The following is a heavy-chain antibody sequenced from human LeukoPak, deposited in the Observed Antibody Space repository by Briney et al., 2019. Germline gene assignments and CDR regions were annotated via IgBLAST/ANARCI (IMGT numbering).Heavy chain of an antibody. Sequence: GGSLRLSCAASGFNFNDYYMTWIRQAPGKGLEWLSFITSGGITTSYADSVRGRFTISRDNANNFLFLQMNDLRADDTAVYFCATLRIGFDSWGQGTLVTVS. CDR1: GFNFNDYY. J-gene: IGHJ5*01. CDR2: ITSGGITT. D-gene: IGHD2-21*01. V-gene: IGHV3-11*04. CDR3: ATLRIGFDS.